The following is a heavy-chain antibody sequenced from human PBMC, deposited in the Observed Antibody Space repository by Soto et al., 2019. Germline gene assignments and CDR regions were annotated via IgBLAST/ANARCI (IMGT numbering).Heavy chain of an antibody. D-gene: IGHD3-22*01. CDR2: MYKGGRV. V-gene: IGHV4-4*09. CDR1: GGSISDDY. Sequence: QVQLQESGPGLVKPSETLSLTCRVSGGSISDDYWSWIRQPPGKRLEWIGYMYKGGRVNYNPSRFGRVTISVDTSKNQFSLKLSSVTAADTAVYYFSRSYYDRSGYAVDPCGQVTLVTVSS. CDR3: SRSYYDRSGYAVDP. J-gene: IGHJ5*02.